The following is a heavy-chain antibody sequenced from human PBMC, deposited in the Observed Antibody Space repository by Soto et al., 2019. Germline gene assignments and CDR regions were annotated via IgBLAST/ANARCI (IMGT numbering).Heavy chain of an antibody. J-gene: IGHJ5*02. D-gene: IGHD6-19*01. CDR2: ISSSSSTI. CDR3: ARDRHSGPALWFDP. V-gene: IGHV3-48*02. CDR1: GFTFSSYS. Sequence: EVQLVESGGGLVQPGGSLRLSCAASGFTFSSYSMNWVRQAPGKGLEWVSYISSSSSTIYYADSVKGRFTISRNNAKNSLYLQMNSLRDEDTAVYYCARDRHSGPALWFDPWGQGTLVTVSS.